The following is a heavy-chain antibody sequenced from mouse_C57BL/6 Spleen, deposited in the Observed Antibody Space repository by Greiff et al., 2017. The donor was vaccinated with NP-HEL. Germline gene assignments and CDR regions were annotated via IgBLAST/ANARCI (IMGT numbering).Heavy chain of an antibody. J-gene: IGHJ1*03. Sequence: QVQLQQSGAELVKPGASVKLSCKASGYTFTSYWMQWVKQRPGQGLEWIGEIDPSDSYTNYNQKFKGKATLTVDTSSSTAYMQLSSLTSEDSAVYYCARNYGSPYWYFDVWGTGTTVTVSS. CDR1: GYTFTSYW. V-gene: IGHV1-50*01. CDR2: IDPSDSYT. CDR3: ARNYGSPYWYFDV. D-gene: IGHD1-1*01.